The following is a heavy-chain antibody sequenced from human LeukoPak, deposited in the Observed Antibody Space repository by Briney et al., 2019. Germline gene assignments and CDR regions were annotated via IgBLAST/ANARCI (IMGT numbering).Heavy chain of an antibody. CDR1: GFTFSSYG. CDR2: IRYDGSNK. D-gene: IGHD3-9*01. CDR3: ATHNYDILTGYCPLDY. J-gene: IGHJ4*02. V-gene: IGHV3-30*02. Sequence: GGSLRLSCAASGFTFSSYGMHWVRQAPGKGLEWVAFIRYDGSNKYYADSVKGRFTISRDNSKNTLYLQMNSLRAEDTAVYYCATHNYDILTGYCPLDYWGQGTLVTVSS.